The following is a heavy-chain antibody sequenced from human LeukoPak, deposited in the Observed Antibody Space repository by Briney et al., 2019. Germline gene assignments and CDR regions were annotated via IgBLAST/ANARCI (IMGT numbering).Heavy chain of an antibody. CDR2: IYPGDSDT. D-gene: IGHD5-12*01. J-gene: IGHJ4*02. CDR1: GYNFTTYW. Sequence: GESLKISCKGSGYNFTTYWIGWVRQTPRKGLEWLGIIYPGDSDTRYSPSFQGQVTISADKSISTAYLQWSSLKSSDTAMYYCARRGYSGYVDSFFDSWGQGTLVTVSS. CDR3: ARRGYSGYVDSFFDS. V-gene: IGHV5-51*01.